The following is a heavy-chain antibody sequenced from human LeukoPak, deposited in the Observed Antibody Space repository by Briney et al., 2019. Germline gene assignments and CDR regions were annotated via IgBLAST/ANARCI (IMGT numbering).Heavy chain of an antibody. V-gene: IGHV4-39*07. CDR2: IYYSGST. J-gene: IGHJ6*03. CDR3: AGDRSYVDV. Sequence: SETPSLTCTVSGGSISSSSYYWGWIRQPPGKGLEWIGSIYYSGSTYYNPSLKSRVSMSVDTSKSQFSLRLTSVTAADTAVYFCAGDRSYVDVWGKGTTVTVSS. CDR1: GGSISSSSYY.